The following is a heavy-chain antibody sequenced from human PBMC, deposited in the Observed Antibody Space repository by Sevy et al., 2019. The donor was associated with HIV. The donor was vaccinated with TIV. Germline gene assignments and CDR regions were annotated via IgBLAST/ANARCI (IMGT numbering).Heavy chain of an antibody. CDR1: GGTFSSYA. CDR3: AREYSSSSDLDY. J-gene: IGHJ4*02. V-gene: IGHV1-69*13. D-gene: IGHD6-6*01. Sequence: ASVKVSCKASGGTFSSYAISWVRQAPGQGLEWMGGIIPNFGTANYAQKFQGRVTITAEESTSMAYMELSSLRSEDTAVYYCAREYSSSSDLDYWGQGTLVTVSS. CDR2: IIPNFGTA.